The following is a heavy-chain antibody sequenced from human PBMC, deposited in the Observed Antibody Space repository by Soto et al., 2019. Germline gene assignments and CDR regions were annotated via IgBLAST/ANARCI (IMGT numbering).Heavy chain of an antibody. CDR2: IDSGDGTT. Sequence: SLRLSCTGSGFDFGDYYMSWIRQAPGKGLEWVSYIDSGDGTTYYTDSVKGRFTISRDNAKKTVYLQMSSLRVEDTALYYCVRPYYSSSWFPFDSWGQGTLVTVSS. V-gene: IGHV3-11*01. J-gene: IGHJ4*02. CDR1: GFDFGDYY. D-gene: IGHD6-13*01. CDR3: VRPYYSSSWFPFDS.